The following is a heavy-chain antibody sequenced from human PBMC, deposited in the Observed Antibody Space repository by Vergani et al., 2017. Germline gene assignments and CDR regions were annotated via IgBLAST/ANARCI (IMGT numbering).Heavy chain of an antibody. Sequence: QVQLVQSGAEVKKPGSSVKVSCKASGGTFSSYTISWVRQAPGQGLEWMGRIIPILGIANYAQKFQGRVTITADKSTSTAYMELSSLRSADTAVYYCARGDSSSWTTFDYWGQGTLVTVSS. J-gene: IGHJ4*02. CDR2: IIPILGIA. V-gene: IGHV1-69*02. D-gene: IGHD6-13*01. CDR3: ARGDSSSWTTFDY. CDR1: GGTFSSYT.